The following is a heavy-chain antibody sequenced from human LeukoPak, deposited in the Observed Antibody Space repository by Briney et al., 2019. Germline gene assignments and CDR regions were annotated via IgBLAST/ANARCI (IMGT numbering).Heavy chain of an antibody. J-gene: IGHJ4*02. D-gene: IGHD3-3*01. CDR2: IYYSGKT. CDR3: ARLPLSMSGYPPDY. Sequence: PSETLSLTCTVSGGSISSHSWGWIRQSPGKGLEWIGSIYYSGKTYYNPSVKSRVTMSVDTSKNQFSLNLSSVTAADTAVYYCARLPLSMSGYPPDYWGQGTLVTVSS. V-gene: IGHV4-39*01. CDR1: GGSISSHS.